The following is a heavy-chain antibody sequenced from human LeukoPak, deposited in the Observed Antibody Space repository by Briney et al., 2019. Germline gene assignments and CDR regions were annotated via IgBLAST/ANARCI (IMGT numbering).Heavy chain of an antibody. J-gene: IGHJ4*02. D-gene: IGHD3-10*01. CDR1: GGSISSYY. Sequence: PSGTLSLTCTVSGGSISSYYWSWIRQPPGKGLEWIGYIYYSGSTNYNPSLKSRVTISVDTSKNQFSLKLSSVTAADTAVYYCASGDYYGSGSYYYFDYWGQGTLVTVSS. CDR3: ASGDYYGSGSYYYFDY. V-gene: IGHV4-59*01. CDR2: IYYSGST.